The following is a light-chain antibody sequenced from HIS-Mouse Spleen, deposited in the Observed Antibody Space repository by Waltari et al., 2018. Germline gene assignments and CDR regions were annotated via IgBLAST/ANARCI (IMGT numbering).Light chain of an antibody. CDR1: NLGSKS. CDR3: QVWDSSSDHVV. J-gene: IGLJ2*01. V-gene: IGLV3-21*03. Sequence: SYVLTQPPSVSVAPGKTARITCGGNNLGSKSVHWYQPKPCQAPVLVVYDDSDRPSGSPGRSSGSNSGKTGTLTISRVEAGDEADYYCQVWDSSSDHVVFGGGTKLTVL. CDR2: DDS.